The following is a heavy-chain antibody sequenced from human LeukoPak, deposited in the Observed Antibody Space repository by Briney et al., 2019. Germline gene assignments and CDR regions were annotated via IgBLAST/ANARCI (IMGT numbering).Heavy chain of an antibody. CDR3: VKEVGYFDY. V-gene: IGHV3-64D*06. CDR2: ISNNGAST. CDR1: GFTFSSFT. J-gene: IGHJ4*02. Sequence: PGGSLRLSCSASGFTFSSFTMHWVRQAPGQGLEYVSAISNNGASTNYADSVKGRFTISRDNSKNTLYLQMSSLIAEDTAVYHCVKEVGYFDYWGQGTLVTVSS.